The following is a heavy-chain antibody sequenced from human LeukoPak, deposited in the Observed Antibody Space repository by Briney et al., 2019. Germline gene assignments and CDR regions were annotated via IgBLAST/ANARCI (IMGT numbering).Heavy chain of an antibody. CDR3: ARGGGVAAAGTGGYYYYYMDV. CDR2: IYYSGST. V-gene: IGHV4-59*01. CDR1: GGSISSYY. D-gene: IGHD6-13*01. J-gene: IGHJ6*03. Sequence: SETLSLTCTVSGGSISSYYWSWIRQPPGKGLEWIGYIYYSGSTNYNPSLKSRVTISVDTSKNQFSLKLSSVTAADTAVYYCARGGGVAAAGTGGYYYYYMDVWGKGTTVTISS.